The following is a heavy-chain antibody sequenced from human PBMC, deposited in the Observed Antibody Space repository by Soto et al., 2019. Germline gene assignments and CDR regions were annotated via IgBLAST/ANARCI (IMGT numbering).Heavy chain of an antibody. CDR1: GFSLSTSGVG. CDR3: AHRLSGYSLGFDFDY. CDR2: IYWDDDK. D-gene: IGHD5-12*01. Sequence: QITLKESGPTVVKPAQPLTLTCTFSGFSLSTSGVGVGWTRQPPGKALEWLALIYWDDDKRYSPSLKSRLTITKDTPKNHEVLTMSNMDPVDTATYYCAHRLSGYSLGFDFDYWGQGTLVTVSS. J-gene: IGHJ4*02. V-gene: IGHV2-5*02.